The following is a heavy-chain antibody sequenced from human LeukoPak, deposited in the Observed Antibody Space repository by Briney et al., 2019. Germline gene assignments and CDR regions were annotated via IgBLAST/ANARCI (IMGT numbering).Heavy chain of an antibody. CDR3: AFRGTSYYYGMDV. V-gene: IGHV1-69*04. Sequence: SSVTVSFKCSVGTFSRYAISWVRQAPGQGLEWMGRIIPIIGIANYAQKLPGRVTITADKSTSTAYMELSSLRSEDTAVYYCAFRGTSYYYGMDVWGEGATVTVSS. CDR2: IIPIIGIA. CDR1: VGTFSRYA. J-gene: IGHJ6*04. D-gene: IGHD1-1*01.